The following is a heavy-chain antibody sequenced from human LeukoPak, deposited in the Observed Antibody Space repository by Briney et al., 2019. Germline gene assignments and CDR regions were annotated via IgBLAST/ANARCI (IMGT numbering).Heavy chain of an antibody. CDR1: GGSISCYY. D-gene: IGHD1-7*01. Sequence: PSETLSLTCTVSGGSISCYYWSWIRQPPGKGLEWIGYIYYSGSTNYNPSLKSRVTISVDTSKNQFSLKLSSVTAADTAVYYCARMRGDWNYAGYYYYYMDVWGNGTTVTVSS. CDR2: IYYSGST. J-gene: IGHJ6*03. V-gene: IGHV4-59*01. CDR3: ARMRGDWNYAGYYYYYMDV.